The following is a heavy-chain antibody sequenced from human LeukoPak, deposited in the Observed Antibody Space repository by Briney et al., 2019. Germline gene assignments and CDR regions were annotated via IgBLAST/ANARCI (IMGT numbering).Heavy chain of an antibody. V-gene: IGHV3-30*18. CDR3: AKTPRYIAARQSHFDY. D-gene: IGHD6-6*01. CDR1: GFTFSTYG. Sequence: GGSLRLSCAASGFTFSTYGMHWVRQAPGKGLEWVAVIAYDGSNIHYADSVKGRFTISRDNSKKTLYLQMNSLRAEDTAVYYCAKTPRYIAARQSHFDYWGQGTLVTVSS. CDR2: IAYDGSNI. J-gene: IGHJ4*02.